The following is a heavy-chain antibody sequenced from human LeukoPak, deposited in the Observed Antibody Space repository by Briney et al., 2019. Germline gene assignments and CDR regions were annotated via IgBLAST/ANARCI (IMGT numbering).Heavy chain of an antibody. CDR3: ARDRGFGYCSSTSCHDAFDI. J-gene: IGHJ3*02. CDR2: IYYSGST. Sequence: SETLSLTCTVSGGSISSYYWSWIRQPPGKGLEWIGYIYYSGSTNYNPSLKSRVTISVDTSKNQFSLKLSSVTAADTAVYYCARDRGFGYCSSTSCHDAFDIWGTGTTVTVSS. V-gene: IGHV4-59*01. D-gene: IGHD2-2*01. CDR1: GGSISSYY.